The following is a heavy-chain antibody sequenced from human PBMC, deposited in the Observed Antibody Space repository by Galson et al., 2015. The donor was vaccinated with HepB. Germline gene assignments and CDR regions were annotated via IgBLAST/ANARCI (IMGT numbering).Heavy chain of an antibody. CDR1: GYTFTSYY. Sequence: SVKVSCKASGYTFTSYYMHWVRQAPGQGLEWMGIINPSGGSTGYAQKFQGRVTMTRDTSTSTVYMELSSLRSEDTAVYHCARDPTVAGYFDYWGQGTLVTVSS. CDR3: ARDPTVAGYFDY. D-gene: IGHD6-19*01. V-gene: IGHV1-46*01. CDR2: INPSGGST. J-gene: IGHJ4*02.